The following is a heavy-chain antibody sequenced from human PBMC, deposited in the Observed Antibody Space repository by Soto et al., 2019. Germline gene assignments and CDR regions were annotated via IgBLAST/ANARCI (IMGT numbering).Heavy chain of an antibody. V-gene: IGHV3-23*01. CDR2: ISGSGGST. D-gene: IGHD3-22*01. Sequence: GGSLRLSCAASGFTFSSYAMSWVRQAPGKGLEWVSAISGSGGSTYYADSVKGRFTISRDNSKNTLYLQMNSLRAEDTAVYYCAKSGDSSGYYPQYYYYYGMDVWGQGTTVTVSS. CDR3: AKSGDSSGYYPQYYYYYGMDV. J-gene: IGHJ6*02. CDR1: GFTFSSYA.